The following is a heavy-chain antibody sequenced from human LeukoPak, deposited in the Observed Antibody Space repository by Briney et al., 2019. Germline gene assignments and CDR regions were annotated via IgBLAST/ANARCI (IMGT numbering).Heavy chain of an antibody. D-gene: IGHD6-13*01. CDR3: ARVSSRWYGVGR. CDR2: ISNDGTNK. Sequence: PGGSLRLSCAASGFTFSTYVMHWVRQAPGKGLEWMAVISNDGTNKYYADSVKGRFIITRDNSKNTLYLQMNSLRAEDTAVYYCARVSSRWYGVGRWGQGTLVTVSS. J-gene: IGHJ4*02. V-gene: IGHV3-30-3*01. CDR1: GFTFSTYV.